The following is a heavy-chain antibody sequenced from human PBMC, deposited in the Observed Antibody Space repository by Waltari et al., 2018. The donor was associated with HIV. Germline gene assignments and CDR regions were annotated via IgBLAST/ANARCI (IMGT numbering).Heavy chain of an antibody. CDR1: GFTFAAYA. CDR2: ISWNSGTI. D-gene: IGHD4-17*01. CDR3: AKVGMTAVTSYAIDI. V-gene: IGHV3-9*01. J-gene: IGHJ3*02. Sequence: EVLLVESGGGLVQPGGSLRLSCAASGFTFAAYAMHGVRQAPVRGLEWVSSISWNSGTIGYADSVKGRFTISRDNAKNSLSLQMNSLRPGDTALYYCAKVGMTAVTSYAIDIWGQGTMVTVSS.